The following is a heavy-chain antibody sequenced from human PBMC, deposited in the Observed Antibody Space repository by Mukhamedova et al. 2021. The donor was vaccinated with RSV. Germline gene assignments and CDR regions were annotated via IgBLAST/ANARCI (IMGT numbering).Heavy chain of an antibody. Sequence: YYAASVRGRFTISRDSAMNSLFLQVNGLRDEDTGVYYCARAQREGYYGSWCYAYWGQGTLVTVSS. V-gene: IGHV3-48*02. CDR3: ARAQREGYYGSWCYAY. J-gene: IGHJ4*02. D-gene: IGHD3-10*01.